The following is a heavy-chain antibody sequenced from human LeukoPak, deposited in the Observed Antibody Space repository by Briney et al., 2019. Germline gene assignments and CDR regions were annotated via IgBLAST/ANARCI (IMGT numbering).Heavy chain of an antibody. CDR3: ARDRVGSGWPRPWYFEF. CDR1: GYTFTGNY. D-gene: IGHD6-19*01. Sequence: ASVKVSCKPSGYTFTGNYLHWVRQAPGQGLEWLGWINPNTGATIYAEKFQGRVTMTRDTSNDTAYMEMRSLRSDDTAVDYCARDRVGSGWPRPWYFEFWGQGTLITVSS. V-gene: IGHV1-2*02. CDR2: INPNTGAT. J-gene: IGHJ4*02.